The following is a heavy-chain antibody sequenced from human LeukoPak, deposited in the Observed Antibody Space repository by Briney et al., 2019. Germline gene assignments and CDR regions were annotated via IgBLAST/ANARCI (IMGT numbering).Heavy chain of an antibody. Sequence: PSETLSLTCTVSGGSISSYYWSWIRQPPGKGLEWIGYIYYSGSTNYNPSLKSRVTISVDTSKNQFSLKLSSVTAADTAVYYCARDRVGHDYGDYFDYWGQGTLVTVSS. CDR1: GGSISSYY. J-gene: IGHJ4*02. CDR2: IYYSGST. V-gene: IGHV4-59*01. D-gene: IGHD4-17*01. CDR3: ARDRVGHDYGDYFDY.